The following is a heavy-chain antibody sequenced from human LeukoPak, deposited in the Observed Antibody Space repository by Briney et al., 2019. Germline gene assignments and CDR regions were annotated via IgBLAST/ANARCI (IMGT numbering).Heavy chain of an antibody. J-gene: IGHJ4*02. Sequence: GESLKISCTGSGYIFSNYWIGWVRQMPGKGLEWMGIIYPGDSDIRYSPSFQGQVTISADKSISTAYLQWSSLKASDTAMYYCARAPLWFGEIRPGYFDYWGQGTLVTVSS. D-gene: IGHD3-10*01. CDR2: IYPGDSDI. V-gene: IGHV5-51*01. CDR1: GYIFSNYW. CDR3: ARAPLWFGEIRPGYFDY.